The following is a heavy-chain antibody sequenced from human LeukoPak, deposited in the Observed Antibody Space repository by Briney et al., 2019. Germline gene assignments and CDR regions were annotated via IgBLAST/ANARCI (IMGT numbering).Heavy chain of an antibody. CDR1: GFTFSSYA. J-gene: IGHJ6*03. CDR2: ISGSGGST. Sequence: GGSLRLSCAASGFTFSSYAMSWVRQAPGKGLEWVSAISGSGGSTYYADSVMGRFTISRDNSKKALYLQMSSLTSEDTAVYYCARGIVLGHFYMDVWGKGTTVTVPS. D-gene: IGHD2/OR15-2a*01. CDR3: ARGIVLGHFYMDV. V-gene: IGHV3-23*01.